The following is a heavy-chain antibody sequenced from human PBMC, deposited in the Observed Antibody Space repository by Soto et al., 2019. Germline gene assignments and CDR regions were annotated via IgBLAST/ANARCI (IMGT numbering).Heavy chain of an antibody. V-gene: IGHV4-34*01. J-gene: IGHJ6*02. CDR2: INYSGST. CDR1: GGSFSDYY. Sequence: SETLSLTCAVYGGSFSDYYWSCFRQSPGKGLEWIGEINYSGSTNYNPSLKSRVTIPVDTSKNQFSLKVSSVTAADTALYYCARGRAVGPGSMLRSYYGLDVWGQGTTVTVSS. CDR3: ARGRAVGPGSMLRSYYGLDV. D-gene: IGHD2-2*01.